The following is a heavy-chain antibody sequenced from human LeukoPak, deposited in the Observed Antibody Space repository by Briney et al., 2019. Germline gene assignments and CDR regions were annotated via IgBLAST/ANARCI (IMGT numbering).Heavy chain of an antibody. CDR2: IIPIFGTA. V-gene: IGHV1-69*06. CDR3: ARGHFSNYGYWFDP. Sequence: SVKVSCKASGGTFGSYAISWVRQAPGQGLEWMGGIIPIFGTANYAQKFQDRVTITADKSTSTAYMELSSLRSEDTAVYYCARGHFSNYGYWFDPWGQGTLVTVSS. J-gene: IGHJ5*02. D-gene: IGHD4-11*01. CDR1: GGTFGSYA.